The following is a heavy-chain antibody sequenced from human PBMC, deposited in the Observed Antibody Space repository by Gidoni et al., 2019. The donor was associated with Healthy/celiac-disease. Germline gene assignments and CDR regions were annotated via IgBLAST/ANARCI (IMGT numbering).Heavy chain of an antibody. CDR2: ISGSGGST. CDR3: AKGVHGAYYYGSGYFDY. D-gene: IGHD3-10*01. Sequence: EVQLLESGGGLVQPGGSLRLSGAASGFTFSSYAMGWGRQAPGKGLEWGSSISGSGGSTYYADSVKGRFTISRDNSKNTLYLQMNSLRAEDTAVYYCAKGVHGAYYYGSGYFDYWGQVTLVTVSS. J-gene: IGHJ4*02. V-gene: IGHV3-23*01. CDR1: GFTFSSYA.